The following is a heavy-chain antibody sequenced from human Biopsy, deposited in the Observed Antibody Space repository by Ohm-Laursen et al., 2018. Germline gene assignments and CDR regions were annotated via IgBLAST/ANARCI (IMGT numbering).Heavy chain of an antibody. Sequence: SETLSLTCAVSGGSISSETHYWGWIRQPPGKGLAWIGSIFYGGITYYNPSLKSRVTISVDTSKNQFSLNLSSVTGADTAVYYCARHPTGFWFDPWGQGTLVTVSS. V-gene: IGHV4-39*01. CDR3: ARHPTGFWFDP. J-gene: IGHJ5*02. CDR2: IFYGGIT. CDR1: GGSISSETHY.